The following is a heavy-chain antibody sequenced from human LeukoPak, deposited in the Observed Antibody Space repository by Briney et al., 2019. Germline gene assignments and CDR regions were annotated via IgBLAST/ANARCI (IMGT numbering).Heavy chain of an antibody. CDR1: GHTLAEPS. CDR3: ATSPSRFWVGCMDV. CDR2: FDPEKGET. V-gene: IGHV1-24*01. J-gene: IGHJ6*03. Sequence: ASVKVSCEVSGHTLAEPSMHWVRQAPGKGLEWLGGFDPEKGETVYAQNFQGRVTMTEDVSTDTAYLELSSLRSEDTAVYYCATSPSRFWVGCMDVWGTGTTVTVSS. D-gene: IGHD3-3*01.